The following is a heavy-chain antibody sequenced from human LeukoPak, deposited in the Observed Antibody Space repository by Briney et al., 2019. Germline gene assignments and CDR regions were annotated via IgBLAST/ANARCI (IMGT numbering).Heavy chain of an antibody. V-gene: IGHV4-34*01. CDR1: GGSFSGYY. CDR2: INHSGST. D-gene: IGHD2-2*01. J-gene: IGHJ6*02. Sequence: PSETLSLTCAVYGGSFSGYYWSWIRQPPGKGLEWIGEINHSGSTNYNPSLKSRVTISVDTSKNQFSLKLSSVTAADTVVYYCARGTVNRLPAAKGSKNYYYYYYGMDVWGQGTTVTVSS. CDR3: ARGTVNRLPAAKGSKNYYYYYYGMDV.